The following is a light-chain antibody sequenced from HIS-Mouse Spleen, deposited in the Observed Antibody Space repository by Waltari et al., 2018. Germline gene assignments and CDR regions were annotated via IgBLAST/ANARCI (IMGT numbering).Light chain of an antibody. Sequence: SYELTQPPSVSVSPGQTARITCSGDALPKTYAYWYQQKSGQAPGLVIYEDSKRPSWIPEGFSGSSSGTMATLTISGAQVEDEADYYWYSTDSSGNHRVFGGGTKLTVL. CDR3: YSTDSSGNHRV. CDR1: ALPKTY. V-gene: IGLV3-10*01. J-gene: IGLJ2*01. CDR2: EDS.